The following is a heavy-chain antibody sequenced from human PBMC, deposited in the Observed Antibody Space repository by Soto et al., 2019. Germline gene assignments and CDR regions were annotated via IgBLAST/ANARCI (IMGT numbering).Heavy chain of an antibody. CDR1: GFTFEYG. CDR3: ARGPHSRSRTWVFDY. V-gene: IGHV3-20*04. D-gene: IGHD1-26*01. CDR2: INWTGSST. J-gene: IGHJ4*02. Sequence: PGGSLRLSCAASGFTFEYGMIWVRQVPGKGLEWVSGINWTGSSTYYADSVKGRFTISRDNAQNSLYLQMNSLRAEDTAFYYCARGPHSRSRTWVFDYWGLGTLVTVSS.